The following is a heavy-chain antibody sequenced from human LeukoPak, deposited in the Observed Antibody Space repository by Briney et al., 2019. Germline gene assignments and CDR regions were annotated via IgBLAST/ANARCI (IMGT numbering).Heavy chain of an antibody. V-gene: IGHV4-59*01. CDR2: IYYSGST. Sequence: SETLSLTCTVSGGSISSYYWSWIRQPPGKGLEWIGYIYYSGSTNYNPSLKSRVTLSVDTSKNQFSLKLSSVTAADTAVYYCARDGSYYYYYMDVWGKGTTVTVSS. J-gene: IGHJ6*03. D-gene: IGHD2-15*01. CDR3: ARDGSYYYYYMDV. CDR1: GGSISSYY.